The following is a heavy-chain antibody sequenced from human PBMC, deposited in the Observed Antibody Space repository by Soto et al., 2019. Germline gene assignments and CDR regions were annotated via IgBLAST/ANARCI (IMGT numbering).Heavy chain of an antibody. J-gene: IGHJ4*02. CDR2: INRDGSRT. CDR3: ARGVNGYYYVDY. CDR1: GFISSSYW. V-gene: IGHV3-74*01. D-gene: IGHD2-8*01. Sequence: EVQLVESGGNVLQPGGSLRLSCAASGFISSSYWMHWVRQAPGKGLVWVSRINRDGSRTDYADSVKGRFAVSRDNAKNKVLLQMNSLRADDTAVYYRARGVNGYYYVDYWGQGTLVTVSS.